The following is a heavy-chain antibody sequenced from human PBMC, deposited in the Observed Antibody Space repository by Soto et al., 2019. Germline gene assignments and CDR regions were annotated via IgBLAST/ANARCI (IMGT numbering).Heavy chain of an antibody. Sequence: ASVKVSCKASGYTLTGSYMHWVRQAPGQRLEWMGWINPNSGGTSYAQKFQQRVTMTRDMSIRTAYLELSRLRSEDTAIYYCAADQLYYLAWGRGTLVTGSS. CDR1: GYTLTGSY. D-gene: IGHD2-8*01. CDR3: AADQLYYLA. CDR2: INPNSGGT. J-gene: IGHJ1*01. V-gene: IGHV1-2*02.